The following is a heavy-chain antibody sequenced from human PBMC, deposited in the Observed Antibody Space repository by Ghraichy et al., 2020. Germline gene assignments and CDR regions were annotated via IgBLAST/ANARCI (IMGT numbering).Heavy chain of an antibody. V-gene: IGHV4-59*01. CDR2: ISYNART. D-gene: IGHD4-17*01. Sequence: SQTLSLTCTVSYGSIDAYYWTWIRQPPWKGLEWIGSISYNARTNYNPSLKSRVALSIHTSKNQFSLKLTSVTAADTAVYYCARILPTTVTTDYWGQGTLVTVSS. CDR3: ARILPTTVTTDY. CDR1: YGSIDAYY. J-gene: IGHJ4*02.